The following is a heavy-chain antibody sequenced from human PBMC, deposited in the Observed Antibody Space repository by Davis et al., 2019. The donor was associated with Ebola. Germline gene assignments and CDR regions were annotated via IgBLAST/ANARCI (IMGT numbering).Heavy chain of an antibody. CDR1: GASIETFY. CDR3: ARSNLLGSGSYRPLDY. V-gene: IGHV4-59*01. CDR2: IYYSGST. Sequence: SETLSLTCTVSGASIETFYWSWIRQSPGKGLEWIGWIYYSGSTNYNPSLKSRVTISVDTSKNQFSLKLSSVTAADTAVYYCARSNLLGSGSYRPLDYWGQGTLVTVSS. D-gene: IGHD3-10*01. J-gene: IGHJ4*02.